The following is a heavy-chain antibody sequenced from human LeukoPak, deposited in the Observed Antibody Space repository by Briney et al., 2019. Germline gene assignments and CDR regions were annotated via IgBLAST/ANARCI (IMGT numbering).Heavy chain of an antibody. CDR2: IYPGDSDT. J-gene: IGHJ4*02. CDR3: ARHHDYGAPPDY. CDR1: GYRFGSYW. V-gene: IGHV5-51*01. D-gene: IGHD4-17*01. Sequence: GESLKISCKGSGYRFGSYWIGWVRLMPGRGLGWRGIIYPGDSDTRYSPSFQGQVTISADKSISTVYLQWSSLKASDTAMYYCARHHDYGAPPDYWGQGTLVTVSS.